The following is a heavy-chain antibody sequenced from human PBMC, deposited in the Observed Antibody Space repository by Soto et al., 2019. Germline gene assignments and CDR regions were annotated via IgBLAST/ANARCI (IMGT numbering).Heavy chain of an antibody. J-gene: IGHJ5*02. D-gene: IGHD2-2*01. CDR2: ISLYSDGT. Sequence: QVQLVQSGGEVKRPGASVKVSCKTSGYTFSNYGIPWVRQAPGQPLAWLGWISLYSDGTNYAQKFQGRVSMTTDTSTTTAYMELRSLRSDDTAVYYCARVVPGAEAWFGPWGQGTLVTVSS. CDR3: ARVVPGAEAWFGP. V-gene: IGHV1-18*01. CDR1: GYTFSNYG.